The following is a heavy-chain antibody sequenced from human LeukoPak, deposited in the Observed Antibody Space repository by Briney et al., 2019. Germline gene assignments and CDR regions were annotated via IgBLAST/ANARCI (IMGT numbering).Heavy chain of an antibody. CDR3: AREDAGGTYSFDY. Sequence: GGSLRLSCAVSGFTVSSNFMSWVRQAPGKGPEWVSVIYTSGITYYADSMRGIFTISRDNSKNTLYLQMDSLTAEDTAVYYCAREDAGGTYSFDYWGQGTLVTVSS. CDR1: GFTVSSNF. D-gene: IGHD1-26*01. CDR2: IYTSGIT. J-gene: IGHJ4*02. V-gene: IGHV3-66*01.